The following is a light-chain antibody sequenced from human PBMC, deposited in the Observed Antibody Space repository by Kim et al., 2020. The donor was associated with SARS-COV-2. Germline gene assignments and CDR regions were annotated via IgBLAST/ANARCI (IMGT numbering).Light chain of an antibody. CDR1: SLRSYY. CDR3: KSRDSSGSHLV. J-gene: IGLJ3*02. Sequence: SSELTQDPAVSVALGQTVMITCQGDSLRSYYASWYQQKPGQAPVLVIYGRNNRPSGIPDRFSGSSSGNTASLTITGAQAEDEADYYCKSRDSSGSHLVFG. CDR2: GRN. V-gene: IGLV3-19*01.